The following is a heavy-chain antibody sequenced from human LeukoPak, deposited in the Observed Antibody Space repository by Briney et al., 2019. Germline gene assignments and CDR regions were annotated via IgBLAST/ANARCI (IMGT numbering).Heavy chain of an antibody. Sequence: PGGSLRLSCAASGFTFSSYGMHWVRQAPGKRLEWVAFIRYDGSNKYYADSVKGRFTISRDNSKNTLYLQMNSLRAEDTAVYYCAKTGGILTGYYYDAFDIWGQGTMVTVSS. J-gene: IGHJ3*02. CDR3: AKTGGILTGYYYDAFDI. CDR1: GFTFSSYG. CDR2: IRYDGSNK. D-gene: IGHD3-9*01. V-gene: IGHV3-30*02.